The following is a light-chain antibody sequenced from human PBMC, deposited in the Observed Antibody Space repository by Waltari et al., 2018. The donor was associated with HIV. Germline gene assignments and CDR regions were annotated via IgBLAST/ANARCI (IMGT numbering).Light chain of an antibody. CDR3: QVWHYTVV. J-gene: IGLJ2*01. Sequence: QSALTQPPSASGSPGQSVTVSCTGTSSDIGYFNYVSWYQQHPGKAPKLLIYDVNKRPSGVPDRFSASKSRNMATLTIIGAQAGDEAAYYCQVWHYTVVFGGGTKVTVL. CDR2: DVN. V-gene: IGLV2-8*01. CDR1: SSDIGYFNY.